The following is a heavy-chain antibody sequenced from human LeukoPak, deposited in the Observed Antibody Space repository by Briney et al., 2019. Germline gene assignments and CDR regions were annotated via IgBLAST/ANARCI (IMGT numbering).Heavy chain of an antibody. D-gene: IGHD3-3*02. CDR1: GFTFSSYG. Sequence: PGSSLRLSCAASGFTFSSYGMHWVRQAPGNGLEWVAVISFDGSNKYYADSVKGRFTISRDNSKNTLYLQMNSLRAEDTAVYYCAKDLGFLEWSPYYYYYYGMDVWGQGTTVTVSS. CDR3: AKDLGFLEWSPYYYYYYGMDV. V-gene: IGHV3-30*18. J-gene: IGHJ6*02. CDR2: ISFDGSNK.